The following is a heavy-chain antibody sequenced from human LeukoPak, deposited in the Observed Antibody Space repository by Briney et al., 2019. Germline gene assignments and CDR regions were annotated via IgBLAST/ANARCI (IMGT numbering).Heavy chain of an antibody. CDR1: GFTFTSSV. V-gene: IGHV1-58*02. CDR3: AALGEVGATPFDY. CDR2: IVVGSGNT. D-gene: IGHD1-26*01. Sequence: SVKVSCKASGFTFTSSVMQWVRQARGQRLEWIGWIVVGSGNTNYAQKFQERVTIIRDMSTSTAYMELSSLRSEDTAVYYCAALGEVGATPFDYWGQGTLVTVSS. J-gene: IGHJ4*02.